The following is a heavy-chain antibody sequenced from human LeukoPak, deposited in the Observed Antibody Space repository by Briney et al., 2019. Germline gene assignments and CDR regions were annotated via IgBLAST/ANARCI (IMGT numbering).Heavy chain of an antibody. D-gene: IGHD1-26*01. Sequence: KPSETLSLTCTVSGGSISSSSYYWGWIRQPPGKGLEWIGSIYYSGSTYYNPSLKSRVTISVDKSKNQFSLKLSSVTAADTAVYYCAVGATKAQNGPGWFDPWGQGTLVTVSS. CDR2: IYYSGST. V-gene: IGHV4-39*07. CDR1: GGSISSSSYY. CDR3: AVGATKAQNGPGWFDP. J-gene: IGHJ5*02.